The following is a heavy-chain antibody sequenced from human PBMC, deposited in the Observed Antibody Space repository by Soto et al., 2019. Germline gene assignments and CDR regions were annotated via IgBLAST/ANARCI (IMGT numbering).Heavy chain of an antibody. J-gene: IGHJ4*02. D-gene: IGHD3-10*01. V-gene: IGHV1-69*01. CDR1: GGTFSSYA. Sequence: QVQLVQSGAEVKKPGSSVKVSCKASGGTFSSYAISWVRQAPGQGLEWMGGIIPIFGTANYAQKFRGRVTITADESTSTAYMELSSLRSEDTAVYYCARDGLTMVRGVNLHYFDYWGQGTLVTVSS. CDR3: ARDGLTMVRGVNLHYFDY. CDR2: IIPIFGTA.